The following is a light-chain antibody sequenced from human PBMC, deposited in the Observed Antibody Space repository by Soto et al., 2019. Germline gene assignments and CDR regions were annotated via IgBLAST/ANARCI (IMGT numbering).Light chain of an antibody. CDR2: EAT. Sequence: SSLAQPASLSVSPGQSITISCTGTSSDIGSYNLVSWYQQQPGKAPKIMIYEATKRPSGVSDRFSGSKSANTASLTISGLQAEDDADYYCCSYAGRSTLYVFGTGTKVTVL. V-gene: IGLV2-23*02. CDR3: CSYAGRSTLYV. J-gene: IGLJ1*01. CDR1: SSDIGSYNL.